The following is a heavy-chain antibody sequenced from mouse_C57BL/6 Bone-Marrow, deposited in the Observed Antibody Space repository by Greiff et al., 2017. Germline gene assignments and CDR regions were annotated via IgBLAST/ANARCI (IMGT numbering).Heavy chain of an antibody. CDR3: ARGYYYGSSLYFDY. D-gene: IGHD1-1*01. CDR2: ISGGGGNT. CDR1: GFTFSSYT. Sequence: VQLKESGGGLVKPGGSLKLSCAASGFTFSSYTMSWVRQTPEKRLEWVATISGGGGNTYYPDSVKGQFTISRDNAKNTLYLQMSSLRSEDTALYYCARGYYYGSSLYFDYWGQGTTLTVSS. V-gene: IGHV5-9*01. J-gene: IGHJ2*01.